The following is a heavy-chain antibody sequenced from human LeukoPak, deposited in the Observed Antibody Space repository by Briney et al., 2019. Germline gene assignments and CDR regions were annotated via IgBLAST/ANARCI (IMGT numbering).Heavy chain of an antibody. CDR1: GDSVRSDAYY. V-gene: IGHV4-61*08. CDR2: VYYSGRT. J-gene: IGHJ6*02. Sequence: KPSETLSLTCTVSGDSVRSDAYYWSWIRQPPGKGLEWIGFVYYSGRTNYNPSLKSRVTISVDTSKNQLSLKLSSVTAADTAVYYCAREGSRWYDFYVWGQGTTVTVSS. CDR3: AREGSRWYDFYV. D-gene: IGHD3-3*01.